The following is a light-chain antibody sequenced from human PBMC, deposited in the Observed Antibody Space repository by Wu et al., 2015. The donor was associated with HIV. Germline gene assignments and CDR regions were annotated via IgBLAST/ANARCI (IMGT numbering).Light chain of an antibody. CDR1: QDIGSY. Sequence: AIQLTQSPSSLSASTGDKVTITCRASQDIGSYLGWYQQKPGTAPKLLIYGASTLESGVPSRFTGSGSGTHFSLTVTCLQSDDFANYYCQQYADFPFTFGGGTKVDIK. V-gene: IGKV1-8*01. J-gene: IGKJ4*01. CDR3: QQYADFPFT. CDR2: GAS.